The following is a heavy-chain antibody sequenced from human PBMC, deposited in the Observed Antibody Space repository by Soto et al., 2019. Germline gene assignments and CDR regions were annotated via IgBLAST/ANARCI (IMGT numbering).Heavy chain of an antibody. D-gene: IGHD3-3*01. Sequence: AETLSLTCTVSGSSISSSYYYWGCERPTPGQGLDWIGNIYYSGTTYYNPSLKSRATISVDTSKNQFSLMLNPVTAADTAVYYCYRFLVPASRITGIDYWGQGTLVTVSS. CDR3: YRFLVPASRITGIDY. J-gene: IGHJ4*02. CDR2: IYYSGTT. CDR1: GSSISSSYYY. V-gene: IGHV4-39*01.